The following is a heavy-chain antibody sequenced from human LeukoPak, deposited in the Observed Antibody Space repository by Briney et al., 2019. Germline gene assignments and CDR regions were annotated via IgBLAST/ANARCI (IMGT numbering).Heavy chain of an antibody. V-gene: IGHV3-7*01. CDR1: GFTFSSYA. J-gene: IGHJ6*03. D-gene: IGHD1-20*01. CDR3: ARPITGTSNYYYYMDV. CDR2: IKEDGSEK. Sequence: GGSLRLSCAASGFTFSSYAMSWVRQAPGKGLEGVANIKEDGSEKYYVDSVKGRFTISRDNAKNSLYLQMNSLRAEDTAVYYCARPITGTSNYYYYMDVWGKGTTVTVSS.